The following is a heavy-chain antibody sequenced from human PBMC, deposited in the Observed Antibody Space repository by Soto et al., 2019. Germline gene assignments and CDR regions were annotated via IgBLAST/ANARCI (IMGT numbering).Heavy chain of an antibody. CDR2: FYDYGKT. CDR1: GGSVSSGGHY. D-gene: IGHD3-22*01. V-gene: IGHV4-31*03. J-gene: IGHJ5*01. Sequence: LSLTCTVSGGSVSSGGHYWSWIRHYPGEGLQWIGYFYDYGKTYYNPSLKSRVTISRDRSTNQFSLRLSSVTAADTALYYCATYYYESSGYPKWFDSWGQGIQVTVSS. CDR3: ATYYYESSGYPKWFDS.